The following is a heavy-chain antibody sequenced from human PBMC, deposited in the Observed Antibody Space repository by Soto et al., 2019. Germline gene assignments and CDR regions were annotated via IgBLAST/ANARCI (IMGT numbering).Heavy chain of an antibody. Sequence: SVKVSCKASGGTFSSYAISWVRQAPGQGLEWMGGIIPIFGTANYAQKFQGRVTITADESTSTAYMELSSLRSEDTAVYYCARDVAGSAGTDYYYGMDVWGQGTTVTV. D-gene: IGHD2-15*01. CDR3: ARDVAGSAGTDYYYGMDV. V-gene: IGHV1-69*13. CDR2: IIPIFGTA. J-gene: IGHJ6*02. CDR1: GGTFSSYA.